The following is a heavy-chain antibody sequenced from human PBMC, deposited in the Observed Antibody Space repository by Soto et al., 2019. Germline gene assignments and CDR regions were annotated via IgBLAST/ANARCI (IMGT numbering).Heavy chain of an antibody. Sequence: SETLSLTCSVSGGSINSNNYYWGWIRQPPGKGLEWIGGIYYSGYTYYNPSLKSRITTSLDTSKNQVSLKLSSVTAADTAVYYCGGHVGSGSYAIWYSDLWGRGTLVTVSS. CDR3: GGHVGSGSYAIWYSDL. CDR2: IYYSGYT. V-gene: IGHV4-39*01. J-gene: IGHJ2*01. CDR1: GGSINSNNYY. D-gene: IGHD3-10*01.